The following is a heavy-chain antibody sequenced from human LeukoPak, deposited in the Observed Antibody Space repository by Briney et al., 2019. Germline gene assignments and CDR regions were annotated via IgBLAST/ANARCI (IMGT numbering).Heavy chain of an antibody. CDR3: AGEWAVANTRRFAI. CDR1: GNCLSSGFY. V-gene: IGHV4-38-2*02. CDR2: LYSTGTT. J-gene: IGHJ3*02. Sequence: PSETLSLTCTVSGNCLSSGFYWVWLRQTPGKGLQWIGSLYSTGTTYYNPSLAGRVTVSTDSSKNQLSLKLRSVSAADTAVYYCAGEWAVANTRRFAIWGQGSRVTVSS. D-gene: IGHD2-2*01.